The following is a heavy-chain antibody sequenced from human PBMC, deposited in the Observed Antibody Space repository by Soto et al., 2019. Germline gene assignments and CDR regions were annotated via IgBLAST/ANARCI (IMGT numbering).Heavy chain of an antibody. CDR3: SRDPYDDDSSGYYDF. Sequence: GGSLRLSCAASGFTFSSYAMHWVRQAPGKGLEWVAVISYDGSNKYYADSVKGRFTISRDNSKNTLYLQMNSLRAEDTAVYYCSRDPYDDDSSGYYDFRGQGTLVTVSS. D-gene: IGHD3-22*01. CDR1: GFTFSSYA. J-gene: IGHJ4*02. CDR2: ISYDGSNK. V-gene: IGHV3-30-3*01.